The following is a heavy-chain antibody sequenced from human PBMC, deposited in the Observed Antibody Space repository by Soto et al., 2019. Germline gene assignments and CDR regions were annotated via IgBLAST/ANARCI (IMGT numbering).Heavy chain of an antibody. CDR3: ARYNSYAIDS. Sequence: PSETLSLTCTVSGTSISSYYWSWIRQPPGKGLEWIANIHYSGTTNYNPSLASRVTLSVDTSKNQFSLKMTSVTAADRAMYFCARYNSYAIDSWGRGPLVTV. D-gene: IGHD2-8*01. J-gene: IGHJ5*01. CDR1: GTSISSYY. CDR2: IHYSGTT. V-gene: IGHV4-59*01.